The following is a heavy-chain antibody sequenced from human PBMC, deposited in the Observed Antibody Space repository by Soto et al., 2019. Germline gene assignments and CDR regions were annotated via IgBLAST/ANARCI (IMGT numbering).Heavy chain of an antibody. CDR2: IYDSGTT. V-gene: IGHV4-59*12. D-gene: IGHD2-2*01. J-gene: IGHJ6*02. Sequence: SETLSLTCTVSGGSIRNYYWNWIRQPPGKGLEWIGYIYDSGTTNYNPSLASRVTMSVDTSKGQFSLKLSSVTAADTAVYYCARDRRLGYCSSTSCYSSGMDVWGQGTTVTVSS. CDR3: ARDRRLGYCSSTSCYSSGMDV. CDR1: GGSIRNYY.